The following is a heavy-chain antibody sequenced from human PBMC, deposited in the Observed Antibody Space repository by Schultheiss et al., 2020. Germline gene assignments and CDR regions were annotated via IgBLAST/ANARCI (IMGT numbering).Heavy chain of an antibody. CDR3: ARGQKVGASGLYFQY. CDR2: TSYDGRNS. D-gene: IGHD1-26*01. Sequence: GGSLRLSCAASGFTFSSYAMSWVRQAPGKGLEWVAVTSYDGRNSYYADSVKGRFTISRDNSKNTLYLQMNSLRLEDTAVYYCARGQKVGASGLYFQYWGQGTLVTVSS. V-gene: IGHV3-30*03. J-gene: IGHJ1*01. CDR1: GFTFSSYA.